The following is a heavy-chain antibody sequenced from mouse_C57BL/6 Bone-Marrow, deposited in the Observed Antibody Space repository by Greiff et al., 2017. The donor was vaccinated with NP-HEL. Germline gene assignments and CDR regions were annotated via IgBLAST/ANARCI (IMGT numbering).Heavy chain of an antibody. Sequence: QVQLKQSGAELVRPGTSVKVSCKASGYAFTNYLIEWVKQRPGQGLEWIGVINPGSGGTNYNEKFKGKATLTADKSSSTAYMQLSSLTSEDSAVYFGARSGTTVGAPYWYFDVWGTGTTVTVSS. CDR2: INPGSGGT. CDR3: ARSGTTVGAPYWYFDV. D-gene: IGHD1-1*01. J-gene: IGHJ1*03. V-gene: IGHV1-54*01. CDR1: GYAFTNYL.